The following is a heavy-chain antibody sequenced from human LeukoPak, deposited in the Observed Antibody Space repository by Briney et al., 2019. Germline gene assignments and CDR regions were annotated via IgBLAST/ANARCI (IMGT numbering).Heavy chain of an antibody. CDR2: ISYDGSNK. Sequence: GGSLRLSCGASGFTFSSYGMHWVRQAPGKGLEWVAVISYDGSNKYYADSVKGRFTISRDNSKNTLYLQMNSLRAEDTAVYYCAKDSEWFGELSSPLGYWGQGTLVTVSS. V-gene: IGHV3-30*18. CDR3: AKDSEWFGELSSPLGY. CDR1: GFTFSSYG. J-gene: IGHJ4*02. D-gene: IGHD3-10*01.